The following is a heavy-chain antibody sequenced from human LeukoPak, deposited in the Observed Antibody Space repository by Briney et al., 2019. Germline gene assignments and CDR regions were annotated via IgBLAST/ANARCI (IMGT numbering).Heavy chain of an antibody. D-gene: IGHD3-10*02. CDR1: GFTFSSYE. J-gene: IGHJ6*04. CDR2: ISSSGSTI. Sequence: GGSLRLSCAASGFTFSSYEMNWVRQAPGKGQEWVSYISSSGSTIYYADPVKGRFTISRDNAKNSLYLQMNSLRAEDTAVYYCAELGITMIGGVWGKGTTVTISS. V-gene: IGHV3-48*03. CDR3: AELGITMIGGV.